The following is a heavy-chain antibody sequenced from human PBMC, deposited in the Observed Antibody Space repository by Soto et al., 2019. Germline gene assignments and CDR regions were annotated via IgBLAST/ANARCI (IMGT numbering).Heavy chain of an antibody. CDR2: INPNSGGT. CDR3: ASDTYYDFWSGHPLTVYYYYGMDV. J-gene: IGHJ6*02. D-gene: IGHD3-3*01. V-gene: IGHV1-2*02. Sequence: ASVKVSCKASGYTFTGYYMHWVRQAPGQGLEWMGWINPNSGGTNYAQKFQGRVTMTRDTSISTAYMELSRLRSDDTAVYYCASDTYYDFWSGHPLTVYYYYGMDVWGQGTTVTVSS. CDR1: GYTFTGYY.